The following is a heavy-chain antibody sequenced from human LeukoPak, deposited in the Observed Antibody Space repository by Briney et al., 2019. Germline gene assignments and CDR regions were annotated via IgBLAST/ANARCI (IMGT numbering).Heavy chain of an antibody. V-gene: IGHV3-43*02. CDR3: AKDIGADYYYDSSGYFI. D-gene: IGHD3-22*01. CDR1: GFTFDNYA. CDR2: ISGDGDST. Sequence: GGSLTLSCPGTGFTFDNYAMHWVRQVPGKGLEWVSLISGDGDSTYYPDSVKGRFTVSRDNSKNSLYLQMNSLRTEDTALYYCAKDIGADYYYDSSGYFIWGQGTMVTVSS. J-gene: IGHJ3*02.